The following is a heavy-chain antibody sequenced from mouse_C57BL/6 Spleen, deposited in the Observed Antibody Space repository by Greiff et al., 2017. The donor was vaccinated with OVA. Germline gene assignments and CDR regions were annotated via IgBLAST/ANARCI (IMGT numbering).Heavy chain of an antibody. CDR1: GYTFTSYW. D-gene: IGHD2-3*01. Sequence: VQLQQPGAELVKPGASVKLSCKASGYTFTSYWMQWVKQRPGQGLEWIGEIDPSDSYTNYNQKFKGKATLTVDTSSSTAYMQLSSLTSEDSAVYYCARRKDGCAYWGQGTLVTVSA. V-gene: IGHV1-50*01. CDR3: ARRKDGCAY. CDR2: IDPSDSYT. J-gene: IGHJ3*01.